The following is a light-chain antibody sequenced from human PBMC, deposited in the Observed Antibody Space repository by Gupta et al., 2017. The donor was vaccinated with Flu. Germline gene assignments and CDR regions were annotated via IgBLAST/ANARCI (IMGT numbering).Light chain of an antibody. CDR1: NIGSQS. J-gene: IGLJ2*01. CDR3: QVWDSSSDNPVV. Sequence: KTARITCGGKNIGSQSVHWYQQKPGQAPGVLVYDDNDRPSGIPERCSGSNSGNTATLTISRVEAGEEADYYCQVWDSSSDNPVVFGGGTKLTVL. CDR2: DDN. V-gene: IGLV3-21*03.